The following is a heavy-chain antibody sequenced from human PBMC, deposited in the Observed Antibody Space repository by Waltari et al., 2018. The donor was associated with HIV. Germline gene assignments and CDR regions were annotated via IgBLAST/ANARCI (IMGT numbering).Heavy chain of an antibody. V-gene: IGHV3-48*01. CDR2: ISTSSSTI. J-gene: IGHJ3*02. CDR1: GFSFSPDS. D-gene: IGHD5-18*01. CDR3: ARDRNSRGAFEI. Sequence: EVQLVESGGGLVQPGGSLRLSCAASGFSFSPDSMSWVRQAPGKGLEWVSYISTSSSTIYYADSVKGRFTISRDNAKNSLYLQMNSLRAEDTAVYYCARDRNSRGAFEIWGQGTMVTVSS.